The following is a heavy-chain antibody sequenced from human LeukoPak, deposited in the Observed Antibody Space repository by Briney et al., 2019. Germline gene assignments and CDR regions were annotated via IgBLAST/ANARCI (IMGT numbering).Heavy chain of an antibody. CDR1: GGSISSSSYY. CDR2: IYYSGST. Sequence: SETLSLTCTVSGGSISSSSYYWRWIRQPPGKGLEWIASIYYSGSTYYNPSLKSRLTISVDTSKNQFSLKLSSVKAADTAVYYSARLSYYYDSSGYVAYWGQGTLVTVSS. D-gene: IGHD3-22*01. J-gene: IGHJ4*02. CDR3: ARLSYYYDSSGYVAY. V-gene: IGHV4-39*01.